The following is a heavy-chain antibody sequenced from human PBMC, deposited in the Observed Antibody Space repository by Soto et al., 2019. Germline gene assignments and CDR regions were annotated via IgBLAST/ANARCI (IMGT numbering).Heavy chain of an antibody. CDR2: TSNSGST. J-gene: IGHJ4*02. Sequence: QVQLQESGPGLVKPSQTLSLTCTVSGGSITSSGYYWSWIRQHPGEGLEWIGFTSNSGSTSYHPSLKSRVTISVDTSSNQFSLNLKSVTAADTAVYYCARGGGSTNVDYWGQGTLVTVSP. CDR1: GGSITSSGYY. CDR3: ARGGGSTNVDY. D-gene: IGHD1-1*01. V-gene: IGHV4-31*03.